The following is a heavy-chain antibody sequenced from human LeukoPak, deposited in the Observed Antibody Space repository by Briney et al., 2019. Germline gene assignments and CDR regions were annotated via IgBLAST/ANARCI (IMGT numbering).Heavy chain of an antibody. Sequence: PSETLSLTCTVSGGSISSSSYYWGWIRQPPGKGLEWIGSIYYSGSTYYNPSLKSRVTISVDTSKNQFSLKLSSVTAADTAVYYCARGFRTRGWYYFDYWGQGTLVTVSS. CDR2: IYYSGST. CDR3: ARGFRTRGWYYFDY. J-gene: IGHJ4*02. CDR1: GGSISSSSYY. D-gene: IGHD6-19*01. V-gene: IGHV4-39*07.